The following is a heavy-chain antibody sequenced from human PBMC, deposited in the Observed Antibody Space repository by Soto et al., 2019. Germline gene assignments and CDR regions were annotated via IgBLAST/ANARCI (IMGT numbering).Heavy chain of an antibody. CDR2: ISWNSDTI. J-gene: IGHJ4*02. CDR1: GFTFYDYA. D-gene: IGHD3-10*01. Sequence: SLRLSCAASGFTFYDYAIHWGRQSAFKGLEWVTGISWNSDTIGYADSVKGRFTISRDNAKNSLYLQMNSLRAEDTAFYYCARDVWSRASGPPDSWGQGTLVTVSS. V-gene: IGHV3-9*01. CDR3: ARDVWSRASGPPDS.